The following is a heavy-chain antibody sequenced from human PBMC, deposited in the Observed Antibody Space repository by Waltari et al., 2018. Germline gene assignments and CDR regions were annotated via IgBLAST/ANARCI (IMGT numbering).Heavy chain of an antibody. J-gene: IGHJ6*02. CDR2: ISAYNGNT. CDR1: GYTFTSYG. CDR3: ARDLLNWGRTYYYYYGMDV. D-gene: IGHD7-27*01. V-gene: IGHV1-18*01. Sequence: QVQLVQSGAEVKKPGASVKVSCKASGYTFTSYGISWVRQAPGQGLEWMGWISAYNGNTNYAQKLQGRVTMTTDTSTSTDYMELRSLRSDDTAVYYCARDLLNWGRTYYYYYGMDVWGQGTTVTVSS.